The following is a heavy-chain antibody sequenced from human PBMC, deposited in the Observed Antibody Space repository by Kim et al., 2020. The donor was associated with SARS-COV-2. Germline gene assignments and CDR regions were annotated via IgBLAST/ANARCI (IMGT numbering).Heavy chain of an antibody. Sequence: AQKFQGRVTMTRDTSTSTVYMELSSLRSEDTAVYYCARSSGYSYGSHFDYWGQGTLVTVSS. J-gene: IGHJ4*02. V-gene: IGHV1-46*01. CDR3: ARSSGYSYGSHFDY. D-gene: IGHD5-18*01.